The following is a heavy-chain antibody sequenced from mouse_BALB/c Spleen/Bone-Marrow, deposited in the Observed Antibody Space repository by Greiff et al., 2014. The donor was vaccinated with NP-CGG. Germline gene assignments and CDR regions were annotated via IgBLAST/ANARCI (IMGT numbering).Heavy chain of an antibody. D-gene: IGHD1-1*02. CDR1: GYTFSTYT. Sequence: VQLQQSAAELASPGASVKMSCKASGYTFSTYTVHWVKQKPGQGLQWIGYINPSSGYTEYNQKFQDKTTLTADKSSSTAYMQVSSLTFEDSAVYYCARWAYGRSSAWFAYWGQGTLVTVPA. V-gene: IGHV1-4*02. CDR3: ARWAYGRSSAWFAY. J-gene: IGHJ3*01. CDR2: INPSSGYT.